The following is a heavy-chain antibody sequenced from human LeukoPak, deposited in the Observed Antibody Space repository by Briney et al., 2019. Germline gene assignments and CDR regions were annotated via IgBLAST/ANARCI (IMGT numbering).Heavy chain of an antibody. D-gene: IGHD4-17*01. CDR3: ARVYGDCPFDY. CDR1: GYTFTGYY. Sequence: ASVKVSCKASGYTFTGYYMHWVRQAPGQGLEWMGWISAYNGNTNYAQKLQGRVTMTTDTSTSTAYMELRSLRSDDTAVYYCARVYGDCPFDYWGQGTLVTVSS. V-gene: IGHV1-18*04. J-gene: IGHJ4*02. CDR2: ISAYNGNT.